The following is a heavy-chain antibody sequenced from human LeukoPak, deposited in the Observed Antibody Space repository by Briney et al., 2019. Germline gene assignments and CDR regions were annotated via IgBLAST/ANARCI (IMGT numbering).Heavy chain of an antibody. J-gene: IGHJ4*02. CDR2: INPSGGST. CDR1: GYTFTSYY. CDR3: ARDLGYCTNGVCYDLYY. Sequence: ASVEVSCKASGYTFTSYYMHWVRQAPGRGLEWMGIINPSGGSTSYAQKFQGRVTMTRDTSTSTVYMELSSLRSEDTAVYYCARDLGYCTNGVCYDLYYWGQGTLVTVSS. D-gene: IGHD2-8*01. V-gene: IGHV1-46*01.